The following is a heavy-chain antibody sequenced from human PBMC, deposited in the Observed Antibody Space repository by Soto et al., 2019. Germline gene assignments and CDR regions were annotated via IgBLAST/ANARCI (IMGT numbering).Heavy chain of an antibody. J-gene: IGHJ4*02. Sequence: GGSLRLSCAASGFTFGSYSMNWVRQAPGKGLEWISYISSSSSHVYYAESVRGRFTVSRDNDKSSVFLQMSSLRDDDTAVYYCARKNYYADSGFYDYWGQGALVTVSS. D-gene: IGHD3-22*01. V-gene: IGHV3-48*02. CDR2: ISSSSSHV. CDR3: ARKNYYADSGFYDY. CDR1: GFTFGSYS.